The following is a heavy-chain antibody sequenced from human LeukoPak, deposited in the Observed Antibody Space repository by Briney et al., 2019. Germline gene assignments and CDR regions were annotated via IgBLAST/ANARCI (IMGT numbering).Heavy chain of an antibody. CDR2: INADTGDT. J-gene: IGHJ4*02. V-gene: IGHV1-3*01. D-gene: IGHD1-1*01. CDR3: ARDRGGTGDFDY. Sequence: GASVKVSCKASGYTFTSYAMHWVRRAPGQRLEWMGWINADTGDTEYSQKFQGRVNVARGTSASTAYMELSSLRSEDTAVYYCARDRGGTGDFDYWGQGTLVTVSS. CDR1: GYTFTSYA.